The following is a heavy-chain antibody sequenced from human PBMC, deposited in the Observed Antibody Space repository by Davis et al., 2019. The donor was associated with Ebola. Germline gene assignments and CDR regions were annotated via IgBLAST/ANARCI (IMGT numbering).Heavy chain of an antibody. J-gene: IGHJ4*02. CDR1: GFTVNSYW. CDR2: IKEDGTER. V-gene: IGHV3-7*03. Sequence: GGSLRLSCAASGFTVNSYWMSWVRRAPGKGLEWVANIKEDGTERDYGHSVKGRITISRDNAKNSLYLQVNSLRDEDTAVYYCAKFSRAGDSVWGQGTLVTVSS. D-gene: IGHD6-13*01. CDR3: AKFSRAGDSV.